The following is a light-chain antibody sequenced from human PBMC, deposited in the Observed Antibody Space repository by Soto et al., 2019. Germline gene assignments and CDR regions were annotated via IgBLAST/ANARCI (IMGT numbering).Light chain of an antibody. CDR2: AVS. CDR1: SSDVGGYNY. V-gene: IGLV2-8*01. J-gene: IGLJ3*02. CDR3: TSDAGFNAGKV. Sequence: QSALTQPPSASGSPGQSVTISCTGTSSDVGGYNYVSWYQQHPGKAPKLIIYAVSNRPSGVPDRFSGSKSGNTASLTVSGLQAEDEADYYCTSDAGFNAGKVFGGGTKLTVL.